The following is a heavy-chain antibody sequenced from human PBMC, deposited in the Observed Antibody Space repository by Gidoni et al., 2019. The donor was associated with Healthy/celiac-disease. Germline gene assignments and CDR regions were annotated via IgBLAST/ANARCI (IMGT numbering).Heavy chain of an antibody. J-gene: IGHJ4*02. D-gene: IGHD3-16*01. CDR1: GFTVSSTY. CDR2: IYSGGST. Sequence: EVQLVESGGGLVQPGGSLRLSCAASGFTVSSTYMSWVRQAPGKGLEWVSFIYSGGSTYYADSVKGRFTISRDNSKNTLYLQMNSLRAEDTAVYYCARVSPKDVNFDYWGQGTLVTVSS. V-gene: IGHV3-66*02. CDR3: ARVSPKDVNFDY.